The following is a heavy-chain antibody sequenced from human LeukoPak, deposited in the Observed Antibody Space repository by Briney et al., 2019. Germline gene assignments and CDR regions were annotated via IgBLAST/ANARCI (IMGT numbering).Heavy chain of an antibody. V-gene: IGHV1-2*02. CDR2: INPHSDGT. J-gene: IGHJ5*02. CDR3: ARDGPCSSTSCQNFDP. CDR1: GYTFTNYY. Sequence: ASVKVSCKASGYTFTNYYMHWVRQAPGQGLEWMGWINPHSDGTNYAQRFQGRVTMTRDTSISTAYMELSRLRSDDTAVYYCARDGPCSSTSCQNFDPWGQGALVTVSS. D-gene: IGHD2-2*01.